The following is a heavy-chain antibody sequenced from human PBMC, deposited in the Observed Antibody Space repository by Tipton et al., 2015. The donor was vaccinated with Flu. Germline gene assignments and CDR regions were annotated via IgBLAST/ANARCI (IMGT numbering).Heavy chain of an antibody. J-gene: IGHJ4*02. V-gene: IGHV3-48*03. Sequence: SLRLSCAASGFTFSSYEMNWVRQAPGKGLEWVSYISSSGSTIYYADSVKGRFTISRDNAKNSLYLQMNNLRAEDTAVYYCARARIAAAGTPLDYWGQGTLVTVSS. D-gene: IGHD6-13*01. CDR3: ARARIAAAGTPLDY. CDR1: GFTFSSYE. CDR2: ISSSGSTI.